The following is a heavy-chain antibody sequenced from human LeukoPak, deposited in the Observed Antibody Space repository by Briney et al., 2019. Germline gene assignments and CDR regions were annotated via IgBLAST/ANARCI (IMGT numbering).Heavy chain of an antibody. CDR3: ATVPGYSSGRDY. V-gene: IGHV1-24*01. Sequence: ASVKVSCKVSGYTLTELSMHWVRQAPGKGLEWMGGFDPEDGETIYAQKFQGRVTMTGDTSTDTAYMELSSLRSEDTAVYYCATVPGYSSGRDYWGQGTLATVSS. D-gene: IGHD6-19*01. CDR1: GYTLTELS. J-gene: IGHJ4*02. CDR2: FDPEDGET.